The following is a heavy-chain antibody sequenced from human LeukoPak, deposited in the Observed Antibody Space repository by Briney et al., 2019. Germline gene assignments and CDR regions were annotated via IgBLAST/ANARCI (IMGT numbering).Heavy chain of an antibody. CDR1: GYTFTSYG. CDR3: ARDGPPYYYDSSGIDY. Sequence: ASVKVSCKASGYTFTSYGISWVRQAPGQGLEWMGWISAYNGNTNYVQKLQGRVTMTTDTSTSTAYMELRSLRSDDTAVYYCARDGPPYYYDSSGIDYWGQGTLVTVSS. CDR2: ISAYNGNT. V-gene: IGHV1-18*01. D-gene: IGHD3-22*01. J-gene: IGHJ4*02.